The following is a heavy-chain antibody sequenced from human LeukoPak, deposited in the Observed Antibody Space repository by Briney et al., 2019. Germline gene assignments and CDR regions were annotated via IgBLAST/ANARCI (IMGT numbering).Heavy chain of an antibody. CDR3: AGIAETHWNSFDI. CDR2: IYPGDSDT. Sequence: GKSLKISCKASGYTFTNYCIGWAGQMPGKGLEWMGIIYPGDSDTRSSPSFQGRVTLTADNSITTAYLQWSSLKASDTAMYYCAGIAETHWNSFDIWGQGTMVTVSA. CDR1: GYTFTNYC. J-gene: IGHJ3*02. D-gene: IGHD1-1*01. V-gene: IGHV5-51*01.